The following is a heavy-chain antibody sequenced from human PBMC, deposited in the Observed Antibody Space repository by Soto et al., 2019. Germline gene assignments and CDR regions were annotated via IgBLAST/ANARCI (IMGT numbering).Heavy chain of an antibody. D-gene: IGHD6-13*01. V-gene: IGHV1-18*01. Sequence: ASVKVSCNASGYTFTSYGISWVRQAPGQGLEWMGGLSAYNGKTNYAQKLQGRVTMTTDTSTSTAYMELRSLRSDDTAVYYCARGMSIAAAGTDSFDIGGQGTMVTVSS. CDR2: LSAYNGKT. CDR3: ARGMSIAAAGTDSFDI. CDR1: GYTFTSYG. J-gene: IGHJ3*02.